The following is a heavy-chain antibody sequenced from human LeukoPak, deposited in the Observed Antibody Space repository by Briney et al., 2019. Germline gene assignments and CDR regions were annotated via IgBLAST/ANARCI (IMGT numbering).Heavy chain of an antibody. CDR2: IQFDGTDE. Sequence: GGSLRLSCAASGFIFSTYGMHWVRQAPGKGLEWVAFIQFDGTDEHYADSVKGRFTVSRDNSKKTLYLQMNSLRPEDTSVYYCAEDQKLQPFHYWGQGTLVTVSS. J-gene: IGHJ4*02. CDR3: AEDQKLQPFHY. CDR1: GFIFSTYG. V-gene: IGHV3-30*02. D-gene: IGHD2-15*01.